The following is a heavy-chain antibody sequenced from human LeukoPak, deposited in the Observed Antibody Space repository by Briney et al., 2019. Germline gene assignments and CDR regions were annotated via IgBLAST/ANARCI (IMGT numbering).Heavy chain of an antibody. CDR3: ASHKLLWFGELSAFDI. Sequence: PSETLSLTCAVYGGSFSGYYWSWIRQPPGKGLEWIGEINHSGSTNYNPSLKSRVTISVDTSKNQFSLKLSSVTTADTAVYYCASHKLLWFGELSAFDIWGQGTMVTVSS. D-gene: IGHD3-10*01. J-gene: IGHJ3*02. V-gene: IGHV4-34*01. CDR2: INHSGST. CDR1: GGSFSGYY.